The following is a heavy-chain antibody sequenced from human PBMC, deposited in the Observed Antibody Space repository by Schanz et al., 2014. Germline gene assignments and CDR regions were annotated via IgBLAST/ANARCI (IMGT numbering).Heavy chain of an antibody. CDR3: AKLTGGVGASSRAIDS. Sequence: QVQLVESGGGVVQPGGSLRLSCVASGFIFRNYDMHWVRQSPGKGLESVALIRRDEKSIYYGDSVKGRVTISRDNSKDTLHLQMHSLRPEDTAVYYWAKLTGGVGASSRAIDSWGQGTLVTISS. D-gene: IGHD1-26*01. CDR1: GFIFRNYD. V-gene: IGHV3-30*02. J-gene: IGHJ4*02. CDR2: IRRDEKSI.